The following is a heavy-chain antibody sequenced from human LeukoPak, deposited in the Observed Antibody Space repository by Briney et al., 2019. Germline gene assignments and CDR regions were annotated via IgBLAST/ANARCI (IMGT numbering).Heavy chain of an antibody. CDR1: GGSISSSSYY. D-gene: IGHD3-22*01. V-gene: IGHV4-39*07. J-gene: IGHJ4*02. Sequence: PSETLSLTCTVSGGSISSSSYYWGWIRQPPGKGLEWIGSIYYSGSTYYNPSLKSRVTISVDTSKNQFSLKLSSVTAADTAVYYCARVKISVLGYYYDSSGYYFDYWGQGTLVTVSS. CDR2: IYYSGST. CDR3: ARVKISVLGYYYDSSGYYFDY.